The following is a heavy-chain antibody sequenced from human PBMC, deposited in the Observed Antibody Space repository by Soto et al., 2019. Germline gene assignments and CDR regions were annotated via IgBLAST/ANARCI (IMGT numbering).Heavy chain of an antibody. Sequence: ESGGGVVQPGRSLRLSCAASGFTFSSYGMHWVRQAPGKGLEWVAVIWYDGSNKYYADSVKGRFTISRDNSKNTLYLQMNSLRAEDTAVYYCARVTGYSSGWYDYWGQGTLVTVSS. CDR1: GFTFSSYG. CDR3: ARVTGYSSGWYDY. CDR2: IWYDGSNK. D-gene: IGHD6-19*01. V-gene: IGHV3-33*01. J-gene: IGHJ4*02.